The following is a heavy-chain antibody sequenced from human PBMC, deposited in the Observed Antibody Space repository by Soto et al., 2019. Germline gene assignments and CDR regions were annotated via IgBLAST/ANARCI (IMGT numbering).Heavy chain of an antibody. Sequence: GGSLRLSYAASGFTFGGYSMNWVRQAPGKGLEWVSYISSSSSTIYYADSVKGRFTISRDNAKNSLYLQMNSLRDEDTAVYYCARDLEDNWNDNWFDPWGQGTLVTVSS. V-gene: IGHV3-48*02. J-gene: IGHJ5*02. CDR3: ARDLEDNWNDNWFDP. CDR1: GFTFGGYS. D-gene: IGHD1-20*01. CDR2: ISSSSSTI.